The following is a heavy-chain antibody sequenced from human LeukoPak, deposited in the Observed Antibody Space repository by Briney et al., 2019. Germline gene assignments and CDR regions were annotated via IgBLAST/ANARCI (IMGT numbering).Heavy chain of an antibody. D-gene: IGHD2-15*01. CDR2: IWYDGSNK. J-gene: IGHJ4*02. Sequence: GGSLRLSCAASGFTFSSYGMHWVRQAPGKGLEWVAVIWYDGSNKYYADSVKGRFTISRDNSKNTLYLQMNSLRAEDTAVYYCARGVVVVVAATTECYFDYWGQGTLVTVSS. CDR1: GFTFSSYG. V-gene: IGHV3-33*01. CDR3: ARGVVVVVAATTECYFDY.